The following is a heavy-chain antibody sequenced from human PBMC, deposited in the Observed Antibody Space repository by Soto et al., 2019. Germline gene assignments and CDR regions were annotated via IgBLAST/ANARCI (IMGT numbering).Heavy chain of an antibody. CDR1: GFTFSNAW. J-gene: IGHJ4*02. CDR3: TTQYYYDSSGSLLN. V-gene: IGHV3-15*01. CDR2: IKSKADGGAT. Sequence: EVQVVESGGGLVKPGGSLRLSCAASGFTFSNAWMTWVRQAPGKGLEWVGRIKSKADGGATDYAAPVKDRFTISGDDSKNTLYLQMNSLKTEDTAVYYCTTQYYYDSSGSLLNWGQGTLVTVPS. D-gene: IGHD3-22*01.